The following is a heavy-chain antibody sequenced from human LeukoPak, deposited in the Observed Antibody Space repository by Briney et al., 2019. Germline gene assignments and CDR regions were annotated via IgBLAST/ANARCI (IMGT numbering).Heavy chain of an antibody. CDR1: GGSISSYY. CDR3: ARDGSYGDYFDY. Sequence: ASETLSLTCTVSGGSISSYYWSWIRQPPGKGLEWIGYIYYSGSTNYNPSLKSRVTISVDASKNQFSLKLSSVTAADTAVYYCARDGSYGDYFDYWGQGTLVTVSS. D-gene: IGHD1-26*01. V-gene: IGHV4-59*01. CDR2: IYYSGST. J-gene: IGHJ4*02.